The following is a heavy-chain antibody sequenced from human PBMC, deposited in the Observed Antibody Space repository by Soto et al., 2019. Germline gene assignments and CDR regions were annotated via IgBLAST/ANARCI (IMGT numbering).Heavy chain of an antibody. D-gene: IGHD5-18*01. CDR1: GFTVSSNY. V-gene: IGHV3-53*04. J-gene: IGHJ3*02. CDR3: ARFVDTPGGGAFDI. CDR2: IYSGGST. Sequence: EVQLVESGGGLVQPGGSLRLSCAASGFTVSSNYMSWVRQAPGKGLEWVSVIYSGGSTYYADSVKGRFTISRHNSKNTLYLQMSSLRAEDTAVYYCARFVDTPGGGAFDIWGQGTMVTVSS.